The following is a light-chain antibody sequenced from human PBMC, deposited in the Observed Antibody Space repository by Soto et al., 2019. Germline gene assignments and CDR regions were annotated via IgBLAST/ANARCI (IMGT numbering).Light chain of an antibody. Sequence: EIVMTQSPSTLSVSPGGRATLSCRASQSISDTLAWYKQKPGQAPRLLIHGASTRATGFPGRFSGSGSGTEFTLTISSLQSEDFEVYYCQQYNNWPWTFGQGTKVDIK. CDR3: QQYNNWPWT. J-gene: IGKJ1*01. CDR2: GAS. CDR1: QSISDT. V-gene: IGKV3-15*01.